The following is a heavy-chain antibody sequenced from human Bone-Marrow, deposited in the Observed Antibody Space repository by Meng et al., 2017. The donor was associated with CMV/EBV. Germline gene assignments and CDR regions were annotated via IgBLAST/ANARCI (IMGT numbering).Heavy chain of an antibody. CDR3: ARARVDIVGATTFDY. Sequence: GESLKISCAASGFTFSSYSMNWVRQAPGKGLEWVSSISSSSSYIYYADSVKGRFTISRDNAKNSLYLQMNSLRAEDTAVYYCARARVDIVGATTFDYWGQGTLVTVYS. J-gene: IGHJ4*02. CDR1: GFTFSSYS. CDR2: ISSSSSYI. V-gene: IGHV3-21*01. D-gene: IGHD1-26*01.